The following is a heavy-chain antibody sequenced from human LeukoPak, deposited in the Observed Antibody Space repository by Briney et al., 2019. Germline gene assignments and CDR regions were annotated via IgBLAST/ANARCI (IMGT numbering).Heavy chain of an antibody. V-gene: IGHV3-23*01. CDR1: GFTFSSYA. D-gene: IGHD5-18*01. CDR3: AKRDPTLGYSYASPFDY. CDR2: ISGSGGST. Sequence: GSLRLSCAASGFTFSSYAMRWVRQAPGKGLEWVSAISGSGGSTYYADSVKGRFTISRDNSKDTLYLQMNSLRAEDTAVYYCAKRDPTLGYSYASPFDYWGQGTLVTVSS. J-gene: IGHJ4*02.